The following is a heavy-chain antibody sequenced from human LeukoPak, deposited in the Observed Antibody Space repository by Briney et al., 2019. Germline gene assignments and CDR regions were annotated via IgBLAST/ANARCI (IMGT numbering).Heavy chain of an antibody. Sequence: KSGGSLRLSCAASGFTFSSYSMNWVRQAPGKGLEWVSSIDFTSRYIYNADSVKGRFTISRDNSKNTLYLQMNSLRAEDTAVYYCARDSGSLYYGSGSYTFDYWGQGTLVTVSS. CDR3: ARDSGSLYYGSGSYTFDY. J-gene: IGHJ4*02. CDR1: GFTFSSYS. V-gene: IGHV3-21*01. D-gene: IGHD3-10*01. CDR2: IDFTSRYI.